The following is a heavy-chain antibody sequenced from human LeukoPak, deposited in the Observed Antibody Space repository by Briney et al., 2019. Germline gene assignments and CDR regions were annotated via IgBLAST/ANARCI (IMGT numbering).Heavy chain of an antibody. D-gene: IGHD3-10*01. CDR1: GDSISGPY. V-gene: IGHV4-59*11. CDR3: GRNLGSGSDH. CDR2: THYTGET. J-gene: IGHJ4*02. Sequence: PSETLSLTCNVSGDSISGPYWNWIRQSPGRGLEWIGYTHYTGETNYNPSLKSRLTMSVDTSNNQVYLRLSSVTAADTAVYYCGRNLGSGSDHWGQGTLVTVSS.